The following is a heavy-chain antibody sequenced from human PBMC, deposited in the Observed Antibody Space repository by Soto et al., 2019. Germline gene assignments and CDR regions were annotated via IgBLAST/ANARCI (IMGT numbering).Heavy chain of an antibody. CDR1: GGSISDYY. Sequence: SETLSLTCTVSGGSISDYYWSWIRQPPGKGLEWIGYIYYSGTTNYSPSLKSRVTISVDTSKNQFSLELSSVTAADSAIYYCARQSGGYYYYGMDVWGQGTTVTVSS. CDR2: IYYSGTT. J-gene: IGHJ6*02. V-gene: IGHV4-59*08. D-gene: IGHD1-26*01. CDR3: ARQSGGYYYYGMDV.